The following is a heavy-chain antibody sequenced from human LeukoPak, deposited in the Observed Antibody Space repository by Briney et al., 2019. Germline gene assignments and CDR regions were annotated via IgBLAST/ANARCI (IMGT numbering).Heavy chain of an antibody. D-gene: IGHD4-23*01. CDR3: ARDRGKDYFDS. CDR1: GLTFTSHG. V-gene: IGHV3-33*01. J-gene: IGHJ4*02. Sequence: GTSLRLSCTTSGLTFTSHGFHWLRQVVGKRLEGVAFVRNDGSDTYHANPVKGRFSISRDDSKNTLYLQMNSLRPEDTAIYYCARDRGKDYFDSWGQGTRVTVSS. CDR2: VRNDGSDT.